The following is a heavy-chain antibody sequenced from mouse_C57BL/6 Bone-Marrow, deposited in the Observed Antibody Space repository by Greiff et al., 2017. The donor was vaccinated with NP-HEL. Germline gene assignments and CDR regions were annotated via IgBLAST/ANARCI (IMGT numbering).Heavy chain of an antibody. CDR2: IWSDGST. CDR3: ARHSTVVATGEYYFDY. J-gene: IGHJ2*01. CDR1: GFSLTSYG. D-gene: IGHD1-1*01. Sequence: VKLMESGPGLVAPSQSLSITCTVSGFSLTSYGVHWVRQPPGKGLEWLVVIWSDGSTTYNSALKSRLSISKDNSKSQVFLKMNSLQTDDTAMYYCARHSTVVATGEYYFDYWGQGTTLTVSS. V-gene: IGHV2-6-1*01.